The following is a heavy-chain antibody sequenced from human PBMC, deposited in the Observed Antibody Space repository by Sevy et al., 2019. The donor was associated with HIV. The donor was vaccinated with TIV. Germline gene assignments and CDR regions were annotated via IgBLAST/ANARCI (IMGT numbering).Heavy chain of an antibody. J-gene: IGHJ4*02. CDR2: IIPIFDTA. CDR3: ARAVWGTNVYDDY. Sequence: ASVKVSCKASGGTFSSYAISWVRQAPGQGLEWMGGIIPIFDTANYAQKFQGRVTITADESTSTAYMELSSLRSEDTAVYYCARAVWGTNVYDDYWGQGTLVTVS. CDR1: GGTFSSYA. D-gene: IGHD3-16*01. V-gene: IGHV1-69*13.